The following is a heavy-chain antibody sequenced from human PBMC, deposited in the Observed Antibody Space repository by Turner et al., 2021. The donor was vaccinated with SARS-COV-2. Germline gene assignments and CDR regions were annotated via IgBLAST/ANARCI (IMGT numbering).Heavy chain of an antibody. D-gene: IGHD5-12*01. V-gene: IGHV1-18*01. J-gene: IGHJ4*02. CDR2: ISAYNGNT. CDR3: AGDDPDIVATITVY. Sequence: QVQLVQSGSEVKKPGASVQVSCKASVYAFTSYGIRWVRQAPGQGLEWMEWISAYNGNTNYSQKLQDRVTMTTDTSTSTAYRELRSLRSDDTAVYYCAGDDPDIVATITVYWGQGTLVTVSS. CDR1: VYAFTSYG.